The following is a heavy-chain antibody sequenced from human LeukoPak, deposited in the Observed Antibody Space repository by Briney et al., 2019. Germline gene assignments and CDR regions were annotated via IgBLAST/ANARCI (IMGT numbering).Heavy chain of an antibody. CDR2: ISGSGGST. J-gene: IGHJ3*02. Sequence: GGSLRLSCAASGFTFSSYSMNWVRQAPGKGLEWVSAISGSGGSTYYADSVKGRFTISRDNSKNTLYLQMNSLRAEDTAVYSCXXXXXXXCSGGSCFDAFDIWGQGTMVTVSS. CDR1: GFTFSSYS. V-gene: IGHV3-23*01. CDR3: XXXXXXXCSGGSCFDAFDI. D-gene: IGHD2-15*01.